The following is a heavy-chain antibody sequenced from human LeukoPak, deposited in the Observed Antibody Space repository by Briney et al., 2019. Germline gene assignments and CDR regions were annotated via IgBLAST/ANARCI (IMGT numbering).Heavy chain of an antibody. V-gene: IGHV1-69*04. CDR3: ARDKGMQFGPNNYYYYMDV. D-gene: IGHD3-10*01. CDR2: IIPILGIA. CDR1: GGTFSSYA. J-gene: IGHJ6*03. Sequence: VASVKVSCKASGGTFSSYAISWVRQAPGQGLEWMGRIIPILGIANYAQKFQGRVTITADKSTSTAYMELSSLRSEDTAVYYCARDKGMQFGPNNYYYYMDVWGQGTTVTVSS.